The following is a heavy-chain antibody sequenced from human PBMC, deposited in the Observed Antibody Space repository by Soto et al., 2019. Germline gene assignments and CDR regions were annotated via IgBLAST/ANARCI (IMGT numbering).Heavy chain of an antibody. CDR2: ISSNGGSI. CDR1: GFTFSSYS. CDR3: ARAAVPAATDYYYYYMDV. Sequence: PGGSLRLSCAASGFTFSSYSMNWVRQAPGKGLEYVSSISSNGGSIYYANSVKGRFTISRDNSKNTLYLQMGSLRAEDMALYYCARAAVPAATDYYYYYMDVWGKGTTVTVSS. V-gene: IGHV3-64*01. D-gene: IGHD2-2*01. J-gene: IGHJ6*03.